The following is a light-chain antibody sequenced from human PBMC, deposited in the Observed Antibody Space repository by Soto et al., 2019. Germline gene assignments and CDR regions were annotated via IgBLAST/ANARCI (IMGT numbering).Light chain of an antibody. Sequence: PGERTTLSCRASQSVTTFLAWYQQKPGQAPRLLIYDASKRATGIPARFSGSGSGTDFTLTISSLEPEDFAVYYCQQRTNWPLTFGGGTKVEIK. CDR3: QQRTNWPLT. CDR1: QSVTTF. J-gene: IGKJ4*01. V-gene: IGKV3-11*01. CDR2: DAS.